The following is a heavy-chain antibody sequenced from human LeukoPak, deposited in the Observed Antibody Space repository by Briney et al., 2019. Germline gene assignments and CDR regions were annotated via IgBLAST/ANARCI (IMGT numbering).Heavy chain of an antibody. CDR3: ARGRNYFPIDY. CDR2: IYSGGST. Sequence: GGSLRLSCATSGFTVSSNYMSWVRQAPGKGLEWVSVIYSGGSTYYADSVKGRFTISRDNSKNTLYLQMNSLRAEDTAVYYCARGRNYFPIDYWGQGTLVTVSS. V-gene: IGHV3-53*01. D-gene: IGHD2/OR15-2a*01. J-gene: IGHJ4*02. CDR1: GFTVSSNY.